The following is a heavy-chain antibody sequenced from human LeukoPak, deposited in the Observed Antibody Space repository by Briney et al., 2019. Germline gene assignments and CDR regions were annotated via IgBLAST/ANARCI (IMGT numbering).Heavy chain of an antibody. Sequence: VASVKVSCKASGYTFTGYYMHWVRQAPGQGFERMGWINPNSGDTNHAQNFQGRVTLTRDTSISTAYMELSSLRSDDSAVYYCAGEYCSGGSCRQGFDYWGQGTLVTVSS. CDR1: GYTFTGYY. CDR2: INPNSGDT. V-gene: IGHV1-2*02. CDR3: AGEYCSGGSCRQGFDY. D-gene: IGHD2-15*01. J-gene: IGHJ4*02.